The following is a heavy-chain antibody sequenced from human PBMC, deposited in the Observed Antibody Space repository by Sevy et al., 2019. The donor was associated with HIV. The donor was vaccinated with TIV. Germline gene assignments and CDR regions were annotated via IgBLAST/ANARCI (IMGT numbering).Heavy chain of an antibody. D-gene: IGHD3-3*01. CDR3: ARRPDFGVVIPTGVMDV. CDR2: ISGSGGST. V-gene: IGHV3-23*01. Sequence: GGSLRLSCAASGFTFSTYAMTWVRQAPGKGLQWVSVISGSGGSTYYADSVMGRFTISRDNSKNTMYLQMNSLRAEDTAVYYCARRPDFGVVIPTGVMDVWGQGTTVIVSS. CDR1: GFTFSTYA. J-gene: IGHJ6*02.